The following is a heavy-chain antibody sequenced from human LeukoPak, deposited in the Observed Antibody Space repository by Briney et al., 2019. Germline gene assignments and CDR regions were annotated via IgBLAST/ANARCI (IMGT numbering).Heavy chain of an antibody. D-gene: IGHD6-13*01. CDR3: VRFALTSSLDH. J-gene: IGHJ5*02. CDR2: IYPGYSDA. CDR1: GGSFSSYF. Sequence: ETLSLTCSVSGGSFSSYFWSWVRQPAGKGLEWMGLIYPGYSDAKYSPSFQGQVTLSVDASISTAYLQLSGLRASDTAIYYCVRFALTSSLDHWGQGTLVTVSS. V-gene: IGHV5-51*01.